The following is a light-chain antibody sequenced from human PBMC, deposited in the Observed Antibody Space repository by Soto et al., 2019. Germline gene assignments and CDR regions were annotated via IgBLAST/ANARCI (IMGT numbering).Light chain of an antibody. CDR2: EVS. J-gene: IGLJ2*01. V-gene: IGLV2-8*01. Sequence: QSALTQPPSASGSLGQSVTIPCTGTSSDDGDYNYVSWYQQHPGKVPKLMIYEVSKRPSGVPDRFSGSKSGNTASLTVSGLQAEDEADYYCSSFAGSPVVFGGGTKVTVL. CDR1: SSDDGDYNY. CDR3: SSFAGSPVV.